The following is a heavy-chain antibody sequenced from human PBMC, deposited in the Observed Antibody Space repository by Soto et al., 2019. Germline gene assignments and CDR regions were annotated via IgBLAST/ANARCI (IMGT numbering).Heavy chain of an antibody. Sequence: LRLSCAASGFTFSSYAMTWVRQAPGKGLEWVSAISGSGATTYHADSVKGRFTISRDNSKNTLYLQMNSLRAEDTALYYCAKDQAAAGTISRYFQHWGQGTLVTVSS. CDR1: GFTFSSYA. V-gene: IGHV3-23*01. CDR3: AKDQAAAGTISRYFQH. D-gene: IGHD6-13*01. J-gene: IGHJ1*01. CDR2: ISGSGATT.